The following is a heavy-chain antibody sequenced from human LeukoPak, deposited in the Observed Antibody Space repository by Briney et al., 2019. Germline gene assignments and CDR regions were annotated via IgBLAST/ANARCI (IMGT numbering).Heavy chain of an antibody. Sequence: GGSLRLSCAASGFTFINYWMSWVRQAPGKGLEWVANIKQDGSGKFYVDSVKGRFTISRDNAKNSLYLQMNSLRAEDTAVYYCARDYFTSAAAVNWFDPWGQGTLVTVSS. J-gene: IGHJ5*02. CDR2: IKQDGSGK. CDR3: ARDYFTSAAAVNWFDP. CDR1: GFTFINYW. D-gene: IGHD6-13*01. V-gene: IGHV3-7*04.